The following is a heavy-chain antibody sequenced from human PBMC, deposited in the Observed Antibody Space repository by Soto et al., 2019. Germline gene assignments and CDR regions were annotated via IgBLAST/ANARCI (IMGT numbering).Heavy chain of an antibody. CDR1: GFTVSSHY. J-gene: IGHJ6*02. Sequence: EVQLVESGGGLIQPGGSLRLSCAASGFTVSSHYMSWVRQAPGKGLEWVSVIYSGGSTYYADSVKGRFTISRDNSKNTLYLQMNSLRAEDTAVYYCARGVGGYQYYYYGMDVWGQGTTVTVSS. V-gene: IGHV3-53*01. D-gene: IGHD3-22*01. CDR2: IYSGGST. CDR3: ARGVGGYQYYYYGMDV.